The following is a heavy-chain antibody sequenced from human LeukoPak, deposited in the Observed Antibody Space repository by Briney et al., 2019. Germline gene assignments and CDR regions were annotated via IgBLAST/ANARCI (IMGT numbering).Heavy chain of an antibody. CDR3: ARERMYSGSGSTYPYYDY. CDR2: IKPDGSEK. J-gene: IGHJ4*02. V-gene: IGHV3-7*01. D-gene: IGHD3-10*01. CDR1: GFTFSTYW. Sequence: QPGGSLRLSCAASGFTFSTYWMTWVRQSPGKGLEWVANIKPDGSEKYFVDSVKGRFTISRYNAKNALYLEMNSLRAEDTAEYFCARERMYSGSGSTYPYYDYWGQGTLVTVSS.